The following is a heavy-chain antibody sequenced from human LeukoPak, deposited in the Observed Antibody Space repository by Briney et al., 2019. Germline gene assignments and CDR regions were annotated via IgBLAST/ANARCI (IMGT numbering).Heavy chain of an antibody. Sequence: PGGSLRLSCAASGFTFSSYWTSWVRQAPGKGLEWVANIKQDGSEKYYVDSVKGRFTISRDNAKNSLYLQMNSLRAEDTAVYYCARVKRTGTAYDAFDIWGQGTMVTVSS. CDR2: IKQDGSEK. J-gene: IGHJ3*02. CDR1: GFTFSSYW. D-gene: IGHD1-1*01. V-gene: IGHV3-7*01. CDR3: ARVKRTGTAYDAFDI.